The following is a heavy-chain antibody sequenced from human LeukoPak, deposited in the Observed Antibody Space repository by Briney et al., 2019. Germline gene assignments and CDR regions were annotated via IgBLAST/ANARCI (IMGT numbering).Heavy chain of an antibody. CDR3: GSPIAAAGTFIDY. CDR2: ISSSSSYI. V-gene: IGHV3-21*01. J-gene: IGHJ4*02. Sequence: GGSLRLSCAASGFTFSAYTMNWVRQAPGKGLEWVSSISSSSSYIYYADSVKGRFTISRDNAQNSLYLQVNSLRAEDTAVYYCGSPIAAAGTFIDYWGQGTLVTVSS. CDR1: GFTFSAYT. D-gene: IGHD6-13*01.